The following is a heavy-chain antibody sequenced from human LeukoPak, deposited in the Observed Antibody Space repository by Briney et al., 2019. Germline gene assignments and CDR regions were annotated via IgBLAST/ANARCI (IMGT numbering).Heavy chain of an antibody. J-gene: IGHJ4*02. CDR1: GFTFSSYG. Sequence: GRSLRLSCAASGFTFSSYGMHWVRQAPGKGLEWVAVISYDGSNKYYADSVKGRFTIFRDNSKNTLYLQMNSLRAEDTAVYYCASGSIEGYWGQGTLVTVSS. CDR2: ISYDGSNK. CDR3: ASGSIEGY. D-gene: IGHD2-15*01. V-gene: IGHV3-30*03.